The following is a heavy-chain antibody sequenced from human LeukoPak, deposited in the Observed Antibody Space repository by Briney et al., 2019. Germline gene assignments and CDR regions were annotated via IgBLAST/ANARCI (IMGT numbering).Heavy chain of an antibody. Sequence: GGSLRLSCSASGFTFSGYAMTWVRPAPGKGLEWVSVISGSGGNTYYADSVKGRFTISRDNSKNALYLEMNSLRAEDTAVYFCAKGAVGDVPGSWGQGTLVTVSS. J-gene: IGHJ5*02. CDR3: AKGAVGDVPGS. D-gene: IGHD2-21*01. CDR2: ISGSGGNT. V-gene: IGHV3-23*01. CDR1: GFTFSGYA.